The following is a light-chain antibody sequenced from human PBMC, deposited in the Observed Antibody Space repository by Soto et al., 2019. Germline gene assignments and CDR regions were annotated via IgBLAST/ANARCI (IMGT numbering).Light chain of an antibody. CDR2: DAS. J-gene: IGKJ1*01. CDR3: QRYNSSTWT. CDR1: QSISSW. Sequence: DIKMTQSPSTLSASVGDRVTITCRASQSISSWLAWYQQKPGKAPKLLIYDASSLESGVPSRFSGSGSGTEFTLTISSLQPDDFATYYCQRYNSSTWTFGQGTKVDI. V-gene: IGKV1-5*01.